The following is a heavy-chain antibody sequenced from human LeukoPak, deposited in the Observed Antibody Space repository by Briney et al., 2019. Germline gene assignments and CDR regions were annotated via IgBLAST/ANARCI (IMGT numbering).Heavy chain of an antibody. CDR2: IYYSGST. V-gene: IGHV4-59*01. J-gene: IGHJ4*02. CDR1: GGSISSYY. Sequence: PSETLSLTCTVSGGSISSYYWSWIRQPPGKGLEWIGYIYYSGSTNYNPSLKSRVTISVDTSKNQFSLKLSSVTAADTAVYYCARGGYYYDSTSYYSLDYWGQGTLVTVSS. CDR3: ARGGYYYDSTSYYSLDY. D-gene: IGHD3-22*01.